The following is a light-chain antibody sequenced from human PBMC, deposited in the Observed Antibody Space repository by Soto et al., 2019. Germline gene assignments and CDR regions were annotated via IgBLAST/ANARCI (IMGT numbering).Light chain of an antibody. V-gene: IGLV4-69*01. CDR2: LNSDGSH. Sequence: QAVVTQSPSASASLGASVKLTCTLSSGHSSYAIAWHQQQLEKGPRYLMKLNSDGSHSKGDGIPDRFSGSSSGAERYLTISSLQSEDEADYYCQTWGTGMGVFGGGTKLTVL. CDR3: QTWGTGMGV. J-gene: IGLJ2*01. CDR1: SGHSSYA.